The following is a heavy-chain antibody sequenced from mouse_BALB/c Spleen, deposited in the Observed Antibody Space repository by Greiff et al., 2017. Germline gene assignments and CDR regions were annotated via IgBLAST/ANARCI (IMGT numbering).Heavy chain of an antibody. CDR2: ISSGGSYT. V-gene: IGHV5-6-4*01. D-gene: IGHD2-4*01. CDR3: TKELEDYDERDYYAMDD. CDR1: GFTFSSYT. J-gene: IGHJ4*01. Sequence: EVKLVESGGGLVKPGGSLKLSCAASGFTFSSYTMSWVRQTPEKRLEWVATISSGGSYTYYPDSVKGRFTISRDNAKNTLYLQMSSLKSEDTAMYYCTKELEDYDERDYYAMDDWGQGTSVTVSS.